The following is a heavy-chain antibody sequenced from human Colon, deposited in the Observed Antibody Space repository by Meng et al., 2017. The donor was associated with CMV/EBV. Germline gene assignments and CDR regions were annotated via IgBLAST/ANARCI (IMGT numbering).Heavy chain of an antibody. Sequence: GESLKISCITSGFTFGDYPMSWVRQAPGKGLEWVGFIRSKAYGETKHYAASVNGRFTISRDDSHSIAYLQMDSLKTEDTAMYYCARSGGVSPRRTYFDYWGQGTLVTVSS. D-gene: IGHD3-16*01. CDR3: ARSGGVSPRRTYFDY. V-gene: IGHV3-49*04. CDR1: GFTFGDYP. CDR2: IRSKAYGETK. J-gene: IGHJ4*02.